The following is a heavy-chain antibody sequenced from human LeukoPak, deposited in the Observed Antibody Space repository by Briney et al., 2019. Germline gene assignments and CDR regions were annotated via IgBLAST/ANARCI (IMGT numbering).Heavy chain of an antibody. CDR1: GGSFSGYY. J-gene: IGHJ4*02. CDR2: INHSGST. V-gene: IGHV4-34*01. CDR3: ARAGPYGYYFDY. Sequence: SETLSLTCAVYGGSFSGYYWSWIRQPPGKGLEWIGEINHSGSTNYNPSLKSRVTISVDTSKNQFSLKLSSVTAADTAVYYCARAGPYGYYFDYRGQGTLVTVSS. D-gene: IGHD3-10*01.